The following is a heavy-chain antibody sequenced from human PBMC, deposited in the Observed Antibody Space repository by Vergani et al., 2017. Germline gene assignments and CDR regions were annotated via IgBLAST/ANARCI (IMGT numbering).Heavy chain of an antibody. CDR1: GGSFSGYY. V-gene: IGHV4-34*01. J-gene: IGHJ5*02. D-gene: IGHD4-11*01. CDR2: INHSGST. CDR3: ASTYRTWFDP. Sequence: QVQLQQWGAGLLKPSETLSLICAVYGGSFSGYYWSWIRQPPGKGLEWIGEINHSGSTNYNPSLKSGVTISVDTSKNQFSLKLSPVTAADTAVYYCASTYRTWFDPGGEGTLVTVSS.